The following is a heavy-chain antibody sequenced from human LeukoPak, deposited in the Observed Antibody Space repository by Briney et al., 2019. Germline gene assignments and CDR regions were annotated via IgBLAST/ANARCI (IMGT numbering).Heavy chain of an antibody. V-gene: IGHV5-51*01. D-gene: IGHD3-22*01. Sequence: GESLKISCKGSGYSFTTYWIGWVRQMPGKGLEWMGIIYPGDSDTRYSPSFQGQVTISADKSISTAYLQWSSLKASDTAMYYCAATYYYDSSGYTAYFQHWGQGTLVTVSS. CDR1: GYSFTTYW. J-gene: IGHJ1*01. CDR2: IYPGDSDT. CDR3: AATYYYDSSGYTAYFQH.